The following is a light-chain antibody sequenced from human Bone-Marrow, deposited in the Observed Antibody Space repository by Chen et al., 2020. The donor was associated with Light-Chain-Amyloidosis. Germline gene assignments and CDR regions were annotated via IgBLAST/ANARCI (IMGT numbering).Light chain of an antibody. J-gene: IGLJ3*02. CDR3: SSWDDSLSGRV. CDR2: RSN. Sequence: QSVLTQPPSSSGTPGQRVTIPCSGSSSNIGNNYVYWYQHLPGTAPNLLIYRSNQRPAGVPDRFSGSQSDTSASLVISGLRSEDEADYYCSSWDDSLSGRVFGGGTKLTVL. V-gene: IGLV1-47*01. CDR1: SSNIGNNY.